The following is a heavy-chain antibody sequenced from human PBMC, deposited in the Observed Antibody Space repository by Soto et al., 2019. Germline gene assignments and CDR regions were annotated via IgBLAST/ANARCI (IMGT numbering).Heavy chain of an antibody. D-gene: IGHD3-3*01. J-gene: IGHJ6*02. CDR3: ARRRGNDFWSGYYYYGMDV. CDR1: GYTFTSNG. CDR2: ISAYNGNT. Sequence: ASVKVSCKASGYTFTSNGISWVRQAPGQGLEWMGWISAYNGNTNYAQKLQGRVTMTTDTSTSTAYMELRSLRSDDTAVYYCARRRGNDFWSGYYYYGMDVWGQGTTVTVSS. V-gene: IGHV1-18*01.